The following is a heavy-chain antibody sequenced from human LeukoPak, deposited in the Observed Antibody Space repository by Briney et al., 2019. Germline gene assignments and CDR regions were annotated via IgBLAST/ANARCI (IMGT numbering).Heavy chain of an antibody. D-gene: IGHD5-18*01. Sequence: GGSLRLSCAASGFTFSSYSMTWVRQAPGKGLEWVSSISSGGSYIHSADSVKGRFTISRNNAKDSLYLQMNSLRAEDTAVYYCARNWWTATPFDYWGQGTLVTVSS. CDR2: ISSGGSYI. J-gene: IGHJ4*02. V-gene: IGHV3-21*06. CDR3: ARNWWTATPFDY. CDR1: GFTFSSYS.